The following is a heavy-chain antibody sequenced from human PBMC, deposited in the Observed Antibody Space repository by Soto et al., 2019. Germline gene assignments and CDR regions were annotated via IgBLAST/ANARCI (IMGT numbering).Heavy chain of an antibody. D-gene: IGHD2-8*01. J-gene: IGHJ4*02. CDR2: IYPSDSDT. V-gene: IGHV5-51*01. Sequence: GESLKISCKGSGYSFTNYWIGWVRQMPGKGLEWMGIIYPSDSDTRYSPSFQGQVTISADKSTSTAYLQWSSLKASDTAIYYCVRNGYGTNTYFDYWGQGTLVTVSS. CDR1: GYSFTNYW. CDR3: VRNGYGTNTYFDY.